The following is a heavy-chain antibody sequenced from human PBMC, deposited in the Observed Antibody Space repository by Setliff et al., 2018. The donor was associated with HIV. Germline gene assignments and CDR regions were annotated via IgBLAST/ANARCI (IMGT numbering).Heavy chain of an antibody. V-gene: IGHV4-34*01. D-gene: IGHD3-10*01. CDR1: GGSFSSYY. J-gene: IGHJ5*02. Sequence: SETLSLTCGVYGGSFSSYYWSWIRQSPGKGLEWIGEINHSGSTNYNPSLKSRVIISVDTSKNQFSLKLSSVTAADTAVYYCARGTMVRGVIIVVWNWFDPWGQGTLVTVSS. CDR3: ARGTMVRGVIIVVWNWFDP. CDR2: INHSGST.